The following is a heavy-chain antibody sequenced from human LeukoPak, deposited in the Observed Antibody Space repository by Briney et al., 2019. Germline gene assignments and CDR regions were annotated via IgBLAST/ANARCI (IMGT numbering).Heavy chain of an antibody. J-gene: IGHJ5*02. D-gene: IGHD4-17*01. CDR1: GGSISSYY. CDR3: ARDVSYGDYVGWFDP. V-gene: IGHV4-59*12. CDR2: IYYSGST. Sequence: PSETLSLTCTVSGGSISSYYWSWIRQPPGKGLEWIGYIYYSGSTNYNPSLKSRVTMSADTSKNQFSLKLSSVTAADTAVYYCARDVSYGDYVGWFDPWGQGTQVTVSS.